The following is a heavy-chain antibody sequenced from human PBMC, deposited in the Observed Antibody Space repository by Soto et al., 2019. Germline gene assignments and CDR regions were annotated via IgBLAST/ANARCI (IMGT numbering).Heavy chain of an antibody. CDR2: ISYDSDTI. V-gene: IGHV3-48*01. D-gene: IGHD6-6*01. Sequence: GGSLRLSCAGSGFTFGTYSMNGVRQDAGKGLEWIAYISYDSDTIQYADSVKGRFTISRDNAKNSPYLQMNSLRAEDTAVYYCAKSASIAARPGYYWGQGTLVTVSS. J-gene: IGHJ4*02. CDR3: AKSASIAARPGYY. CDR1: GFTFGTYS.